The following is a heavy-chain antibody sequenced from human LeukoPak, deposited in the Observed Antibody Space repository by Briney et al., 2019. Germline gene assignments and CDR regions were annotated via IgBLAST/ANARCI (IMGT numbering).Heavy chain of an antibody. J-gene: IGHJ6*03. CDR1: GYSITSGYY. Sequence: SETLSLTCTVSGYSITSGYYWDWIRQPPGKGLEWIGSIYYSGSTYYNPSLKSRVTISVDTSKNQFSLKLSSVTAADAAVYYCARTYYGSGSLYYYYYYMDVWGKGTTVTVSS. D-gene: IGHD3-10*01. CDR3: ARTYYGSGSLYYYYYYMDV. CDR2: IYYSGST. V-gene: IGHV4-38-2*02.